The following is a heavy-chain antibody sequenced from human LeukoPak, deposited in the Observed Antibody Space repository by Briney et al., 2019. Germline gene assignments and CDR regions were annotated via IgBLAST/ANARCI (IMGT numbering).Heavy chain of an antibody. Sequence: SETLSLTCGVSGGSITTTNYWSWVRQSPGRGLEWIGEISLSGYTGFNPSLRGRVTMSLGESRNHLSLALTSVTAADTAIYYCSRESGPYSTFGHWGQGILVTVTT. CDR3: SRESGPYSTFGH. CDR1: GGSITTTNY. CDR2: ISLSGYT. J-gene: IGHJ4*02. V-gene: IGHV4-4*02. D-gene: IGHD1-26*01.